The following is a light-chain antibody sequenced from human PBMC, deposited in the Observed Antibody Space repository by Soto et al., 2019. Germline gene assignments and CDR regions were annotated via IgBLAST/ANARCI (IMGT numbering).Light chain of an antibody. CDR3: QQYGSSPYT. J-gene: IGKJ2*01. Sequence: EFVFTQSPCTLSLSPLERATLSCRASQSVSSDYLAWYQQKPGQAPRLVIYGASSRATGIPDRFSGSGSGSDFTLTISRLEPEDFAVYYCQQYGSSPYTFGQGTK. CDR2: GAS. CDR1: QSVSSDY. V-gene: IGKV3-20*01.